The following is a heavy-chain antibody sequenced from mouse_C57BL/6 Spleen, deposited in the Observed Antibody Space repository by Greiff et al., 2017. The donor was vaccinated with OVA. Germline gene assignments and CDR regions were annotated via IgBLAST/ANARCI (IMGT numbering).Heavy chain of an antibody. CDR1: GYTFTSYW. J-gene: IGHJ2*01. CDR2: IDPSDSYT. CDR3: ARNSNYFDY. Sequence: QVHVKQPGAELVKPGASVKLSCKASGYTFTSYWMQWVKQRPGQGLEWIGEIDPSDSYTNYNQKFKGKATLTVDTSSSTAYMQLSSLTSEDSAVYYCARNSNYFDYWGQGTTLTVSS. V-gene: IGHV1-50*01.